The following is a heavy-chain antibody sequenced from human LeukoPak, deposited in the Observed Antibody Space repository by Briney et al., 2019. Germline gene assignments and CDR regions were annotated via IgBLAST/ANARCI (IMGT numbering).Heavy chain of an antibody. CDR1: GFTFSSFW. CDR2: IKQDGSEK. V-gene: IGHV3-7*01. D-gene: IGHD3-10*01. CDR3: AREAGSGTYRGKYYHYYMDV. J-gene: IGHJ6*03. Sequence: GGSLRLSCAASGFTFSSFWMNWVRQAPGKGLEWVANIKQDGSEKYYLDSVKSRFTISRDNAKNSLFLQMNSLRVEDTAVYYCAREAGSGTYRGKYYHYYMDVWGKGTTVTVSS.